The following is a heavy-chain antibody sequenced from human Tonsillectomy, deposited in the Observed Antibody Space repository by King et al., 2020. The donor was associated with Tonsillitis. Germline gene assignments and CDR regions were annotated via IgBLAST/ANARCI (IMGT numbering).Heavy chain of an antibody. Sequence: QLVQSGAEVKKPGASVKVSCKASGYTFTSYGISWVRQAPGQGLEWVGWISAYNGNTNYAQKLQGRVTMTTDTSTSTAYMELRSLRSDDTAVYYCARDHPKLMVGANLPPDQGGQGTLVTVSS. J-gene: IGHJ4*02. V-gene: IGHV1-18*01. CDR2: ISAYNGNT. CDR3: ARDHPKLMVGANLPPDQ. D-gene: IGHD1-26*01. CDR1: GYTFTSYG.